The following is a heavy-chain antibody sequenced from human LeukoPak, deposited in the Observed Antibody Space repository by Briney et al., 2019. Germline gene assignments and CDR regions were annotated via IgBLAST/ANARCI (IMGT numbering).Heavy chain of an antibody. V-gene: IGHV3-21*01. J-gene: IGHJ6*03. CDR3: ARAVGATRVIDYYYYYMDV. Sequence: GGSLRLSCAASGFTFNTYSMNWVRQAPGKGLEWVSFIFRSGSSIYYADSVKGRFTISRDNAKNSLYLQMNSLRAEDTAVYYCARAVGATRVIDYYYYYMDVWGKGTTVTASS. D-gene: IGHD1-26*01. CDR2: IFRSGSSI. CDR1: GFTFNTYS.